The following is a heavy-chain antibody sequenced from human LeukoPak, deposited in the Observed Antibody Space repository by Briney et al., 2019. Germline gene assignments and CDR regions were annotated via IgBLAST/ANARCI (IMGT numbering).Heavy chain of an antibody. CDR1: GGSISSGGYY. J-gene: IGHJ3*02. D-gene: IGHD6-13*01. CDR2: IYYSGST. Sequence: SQTLSLTCTVSGGSISSGGYYWSWLRQHPGKGLEWIGYIYYSGSTYYNPSLKSRVTISVDTSKNQFSLKLSSVTAADTAVYYCARGSGYSSIAAFDIWGQGTMVTVSS. CDR3: ARGSGYSSIAAFDI. V-gene: IGHV4-31*03.